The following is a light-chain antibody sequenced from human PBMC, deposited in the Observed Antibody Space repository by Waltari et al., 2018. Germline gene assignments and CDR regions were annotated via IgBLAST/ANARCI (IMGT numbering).Light chain of an antibody. CDR1: SPNIGSYY. Sequence: QSGLTQPPSASGAPGQRVTISCSGSSPNIGSYYVSWYQFPGTAPKLLIHDNNQRPSGVPDRFSGSKSGTSASLAISGLRSEDEADYYCAVWDDSLSGVVFGGGTKLTVL. CDR2: DNN. CDR3: AVWDDSLSGVV. J-gene: IGLJ3*02. V-gene: IGLV1-47*02.